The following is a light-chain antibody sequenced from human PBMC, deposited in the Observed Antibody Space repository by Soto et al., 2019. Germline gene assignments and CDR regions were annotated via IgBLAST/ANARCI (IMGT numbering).Light chain of an antibody. CDR1: SSDVGGFNS. CDR2: DVN. J-gene: IGLJ1*01. Sequence: QSALTQPRSVSGSPGQSVTISCTGTSSDVGGFNSVSWYQQHPVKAPKLMIYDVNKRPSGVPDRFSGSKSGSTASLTISGLQAEDEADYYCSSYGGTHTSAFATGTKVTV. CDR3: SSYGGTHTSA. V-gene: IGLV2-11*01.